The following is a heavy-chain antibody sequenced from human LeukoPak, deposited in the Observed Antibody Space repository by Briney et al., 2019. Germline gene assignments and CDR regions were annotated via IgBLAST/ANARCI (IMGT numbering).Heavy chain of an antibody. CDR1: GGSISSSSYY. Sequence: SETLSLTCTVSGGSISSSSYYWGWIRQPPGKGLEWIGSIYYSGSTYYNPSLKSRVTISVDTSKNQFSLKLSSVAAADTAVYYCAREGKITMVRGVIRYYYMDVWGKGATVTISS. J-gene: IGHJ6*03. V-gene: IGHV4-39*07. CDR2: IYYSGST. D-gene: IGHD3-10*01. CDR3: AREGKITMVRGVIRYYYMDV.